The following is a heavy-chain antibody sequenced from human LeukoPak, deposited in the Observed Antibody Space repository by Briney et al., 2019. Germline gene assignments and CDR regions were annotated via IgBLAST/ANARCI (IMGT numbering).Heavy chain of an antibody. CDR1: AGTFTSYA. CDR3: ARWAAVAGTPKKGLDY. D-gene: IGHD6-19*01. CDR2: IIPIFGTA. Sequence: SVKLSCKASAGTFTSYAISWVRHAPGQGLEWMGGIIPIFGTANYAQKFQGRVTITADESTSTAYMELSSLRSEDTAVYYCARWAAVAGTPKKGLDYWGQGTLVTVSS. V-gene: IGHV1-69*13. J-gene: IGHJ4*02.